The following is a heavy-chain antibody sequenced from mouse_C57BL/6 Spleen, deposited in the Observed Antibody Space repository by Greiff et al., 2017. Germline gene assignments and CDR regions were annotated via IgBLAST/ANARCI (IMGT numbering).Heavy chain of an antibody. CDR2: IDPETGGT. V-gene: IGHV1-15*01. CDR1: GYTFTDYE. J-gene: IGHJ4*01. D-gene: IGHD3-2*02. Sequence: VQLQQSGAELVRPGASVTLSCKASGYTFTDYEMHWVKQTPVHGLEWIGAIDPETGGTAYNQKFKGKAILTADKSSSTAYMELRSLTSEDSAVYYCTRSCSSGYVGYAMDYWGQGTSVTVSS. CDR3: TRSCSSGYVGYAMDY.